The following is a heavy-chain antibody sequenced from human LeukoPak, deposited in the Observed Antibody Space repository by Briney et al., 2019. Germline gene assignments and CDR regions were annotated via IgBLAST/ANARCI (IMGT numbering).Heavy chain of an antibody. Sequence: GGTLRLSCAASGFTFSSYIMNRVRQAPGKGLKGVSSISSSSSYIYYADSVKGRFTISRDNAKNSVYLQMNSLSAEDTAVYYCAREVTPMLIDYWGQGTLVTVSS. CDR3: AREVTPMLIDY. CDR1: GFTFSSYI. D-gene: IGHD5-18*01. J-gene: IGHJ4*02. CDR2: ISSSSSYI. V-gene: IGHV3-21*04.